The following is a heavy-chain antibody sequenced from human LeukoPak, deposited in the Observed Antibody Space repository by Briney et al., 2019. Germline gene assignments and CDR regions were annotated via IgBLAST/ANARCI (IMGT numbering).Heavy chain of an antibody. CDR1: GFTFSNAW. CDR3: TTDLIAAGDAFDI. D-gene: IGHD6-25*01. J-gene: IGHJ3*02. Sequence: PGGSLRLSCAASGFTFSNAWMSWVRQAPGKGLEWVGRIKSKTDGGTTDYAAPVKGRFTISRDDSKNTLYLQMNSLKTEDTAVYYCTTDLIAAGDAFDIWGQGTMVTVSS. V-gene: IGHV3-15*01. CDR2: IKSKTDGGTT.